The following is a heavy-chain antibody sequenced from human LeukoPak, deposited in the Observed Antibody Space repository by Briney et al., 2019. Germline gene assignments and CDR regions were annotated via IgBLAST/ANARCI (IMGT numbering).Heavy chain of an antibody. J-gene: IGHJ5*02. D-gene: IGHD3-3*01. CDR2: VSPNSGGT. V-gene: IGHV1-2*02. CDR1: GYTFTGYY. CDR3: ARDGSYYDFWSGYPVGWFDP. Sequence: ASVKVSCKASGYTFTGYYMHWVRQAPGQGLEWMGWVSPNSGGTNYAQKFQGRVTMTRDTSISTAYMELSRLRSDDTAVYYCARDGSYYDFWSGYPVGWFDPWGQGALVTVSS.